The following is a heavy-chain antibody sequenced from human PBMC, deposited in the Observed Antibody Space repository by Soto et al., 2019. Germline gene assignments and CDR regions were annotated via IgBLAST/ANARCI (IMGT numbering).Heavy chain of an antibody. V-gene: IGHV3-11*01. Sequence: GGSLRLSCAASGFTFSDYYMNWIRQAPGKGLQWVSYISSSASTIHYADSVKGRFTISRDNAKSLLYLQMNSLRAEDTAVYYCARSHDYGVSRDYWGLGALVTVSS. CDR2: ISSSASTI. D-gene: IGHD4-17*01. CDR3: ARSHDYGVSRDY. CDR1: GFTFSDYY. J-gene: IGHJ4*02.